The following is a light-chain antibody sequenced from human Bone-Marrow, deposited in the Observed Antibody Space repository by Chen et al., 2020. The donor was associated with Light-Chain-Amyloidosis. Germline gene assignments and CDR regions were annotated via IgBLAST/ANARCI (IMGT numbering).Light chain of an antibody. Sequence: DIQMTQSPSTLSASVGDRVTITCRASQDIFISVAWYQQKPGKAPKLLIFKASDLQSGVPSRFSGSGSGTEFTLTISSLQPDDFATYYCQVFSNQLGTFGQGTKVEIK. V-gene: IGKV1-5*03. CDR3: QVFSNQLGT. CDR1: QDIFIS. CDR2: KAS. J-gene: IGKJ1*01.